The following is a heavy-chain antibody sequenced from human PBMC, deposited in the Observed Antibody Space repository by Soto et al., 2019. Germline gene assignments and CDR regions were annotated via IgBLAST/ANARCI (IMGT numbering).Heavy chain of an antibody. J-gene: IGHJ6*03. V-gene: IGHV4-34*01. D-gene: IGHD3-16*02. Sequence: PSETLSLTCAVYGGSFSGYYWSWIRQPPGKGLEWIGEINHSGSTNYNPSLKSRVTISVDTSKNQSSLELSSVTAADTAVYYCARVYIWGSYRYPYYMDVWGKGTTVTAP. CDR3: ARVYIWGSYRYPYYMDV. CDR2: INHSGST. CDR1: GGSFSGYY.